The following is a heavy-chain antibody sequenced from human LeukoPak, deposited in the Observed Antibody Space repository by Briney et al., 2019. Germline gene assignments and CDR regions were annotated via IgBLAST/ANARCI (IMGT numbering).Heavy chain of an antibody. CDR1: GYSFTSYW. CDR3: ARRRGLGKRRYCSGGSCTSGYYYYGMDV. J-gene: IGHJ6*02. V-gene: IGHV5-51*01. Sequence: GESLKISCKGSGYSFTSYWIGWVRQMPGKGLEWIGIIYRGDSASRYSPSFQGQVTIAADKSISTAYLQWSSMKASDTAMYYCARRRGLGKRRYCSGGSCTSGYYYYGMDVWGQGTTVTVSS. CDR2: IYRGDSAS. D-gene: IGHD2-15*01.